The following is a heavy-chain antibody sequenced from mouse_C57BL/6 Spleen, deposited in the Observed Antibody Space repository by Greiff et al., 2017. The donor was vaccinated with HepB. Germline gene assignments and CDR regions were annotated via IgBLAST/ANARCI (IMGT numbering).Heavy chain of an antibody. Sequence: EVKLVESEGGLVQPGSSMKLSCTASGFTFSDYYMAWVRQVPEKGLEWVANINYDGSSTYYLDSLKSRFITSRDNAKNILYLQMSSLKSEDTATYYCARHYDYDGVDYWGQGTSVTVSS. CDR3: ARHYDYDGVDY. D-gene: IGHD2-4*01. J-gene: IGHJ4*01. V-gene: IGHV5-16*01. CDR1: GFTFSDYY. CDR2: INYDGSST.